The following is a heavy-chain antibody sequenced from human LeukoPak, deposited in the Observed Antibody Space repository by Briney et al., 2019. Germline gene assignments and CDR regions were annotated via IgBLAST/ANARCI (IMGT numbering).Heavy chain of an antibody. D-gene: IGHD4/OR15-4a*01. CDR2: ISDRGNST. CDR3: TKGTIELGV. CDR1: GFTFTAYC. J-gene: IGHJ6*02. V-gene: IGHV3-23*01. Sequence: GASLRLSCAASGFTFTAYCMSWVRQAPGKGLDRVTTISDRGNSTYYAESVKGRFTISRDNSKDTVFLQLNSLRVEDTALYYCTKGTIELGVWGQGTTVTVSS.